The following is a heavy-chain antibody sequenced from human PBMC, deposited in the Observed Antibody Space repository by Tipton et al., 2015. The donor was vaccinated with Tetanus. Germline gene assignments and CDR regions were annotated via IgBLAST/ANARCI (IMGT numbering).Heavy chain of an antibody. Sequence: GSLRLSCAASGFIFSDYSMNWVRQAPGKGLEWVSVIYTGGSADYTDSVKGRFTISRDNSNNSLSLQMNSLRIDDTAVYYCAFRTNWRFSRGFDCWGQGILVTVSS. V-gene: IGHV3-53*01. D-gene: IGHD1-20*01. CDR1: GFIFSDYS. CDR3: AFRTNWRFSRGFDC. J-gene: IGHJ4*02. CDR2: IYTGGSA.